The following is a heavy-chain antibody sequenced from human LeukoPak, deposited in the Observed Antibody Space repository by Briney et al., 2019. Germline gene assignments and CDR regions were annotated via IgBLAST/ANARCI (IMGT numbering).Heavy chain of an antibody. V-gene: IGHV3-30*02. J-gene: IGHJ4*02. CDR3: AKARRVTMVRGVINGDFDY. CDR1: GFTFSSYG. D-gene: IGHD3-10*01. CDR2: IRYDGSNK. Sequence: GGSLRLSCAASGFTFSSYGMHWVRQAPGKGLEWVAFIRYDGSNKYYADSVKGRFTISRDNSKNTLYLQMNSLRAEDTAVYYCAKARRVTMVRGVINGDFDYWGQGTLVTVSS.